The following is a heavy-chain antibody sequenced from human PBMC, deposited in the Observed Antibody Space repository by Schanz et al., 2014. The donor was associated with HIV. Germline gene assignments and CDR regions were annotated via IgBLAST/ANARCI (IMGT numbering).Heavy chain of an antibody. J-gene: IGHJ4*02. CDR1: GLTFSDYA. D-gene: IGHD3-10*01. Sequence: EVQLLESGGGLVQPGGSLRLSCAASGLTFSDYAMTWVRQGAGKGLEWLSYISVNGATREYADSVKGRFTISRDNARTSLYLQMNSLRAEDTAVYYCARVFGRTYGWPDYWGQGTLVTVSS. V-gene: IGHV3-48*03. CDR2: ISVNGATR. CDR3: ARVFGRTYGWPDY.